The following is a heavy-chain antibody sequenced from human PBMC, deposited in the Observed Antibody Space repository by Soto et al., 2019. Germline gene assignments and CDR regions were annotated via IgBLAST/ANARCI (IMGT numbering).Heavy chain of an antibody. CDR1: GYSFTSYW. CDR3: ARLVKYNYIFDY. CDR2: IYPGDSGT. J-gene: IGHJ4*02. V-gene: IGHV5-51*01. Sequence: ESLKISCKGSGYSFTSYWIGWVLQMPGKGLEWMGIIYPGDSGTTYSPSFQGQVTISADKSISTAYLQWSSLKASDTAMYYCARLVKYNYIFDYWGQGTLVTVSS. D-gene: IGHD5-18*01.